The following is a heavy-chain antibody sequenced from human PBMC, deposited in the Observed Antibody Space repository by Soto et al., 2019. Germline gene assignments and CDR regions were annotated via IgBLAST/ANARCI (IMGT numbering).Heavy chain of an antibody. CDR3: ASQWVVRGNYGMEV. J-gene: IGHJ6*02. V-gene: IGHV6-1*01. CDR1: VYSVSSNSAA. CDR2: TYYRSKWYN. Sequence: SQTLSLTCAISVYSVSSNSAAWNWIIQSPSRGLEWLGRTYYRSKWYNDYAVSVKSRITINPDTSKNQFSLQLNSVTPEDTAVYYCASQWVVRGNYGMEVWGQGTMVTVSS. D-gene: IGHD3-10*01.